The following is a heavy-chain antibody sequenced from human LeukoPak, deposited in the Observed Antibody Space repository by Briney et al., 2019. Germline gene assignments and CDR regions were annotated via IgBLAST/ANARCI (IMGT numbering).Heavy chain of an antibody. D-gene: IGHD3-22*01. CDR3: AVDDGSGYDRFDY. J-gene: IGHJ4*02. Sequence: GGSLRLSCAASGFTFSSYSMNWVRQAPGKGLEWVSSISSSSSYIYYADSVKGRFTISRDNAKNSLYLQMNSLRAEDTAVYYCAVDDGSGYDRFDYWGQGTLVTVSS. V-gene: IGHV3-21*01. CDR2: ISSSSSYI. CDR1: GFTFSSYS.